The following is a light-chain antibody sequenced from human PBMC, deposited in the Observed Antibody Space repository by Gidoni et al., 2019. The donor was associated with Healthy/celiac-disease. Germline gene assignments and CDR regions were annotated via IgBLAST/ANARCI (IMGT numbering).Light chain of an antibody. CDR3: SSYTSSSTSYV. CDR1: SSDVGGYNY. Sequence: QSALTQPASVSRSPGQSITISCPGTSSDVGGYNYVSWYQQHPGKAPKLMIYEVSNRPSGVSTRFSGSKSGNTASLTISGLQAEDEADYYCSSYTSSSTSYVVGTGTKVTVL. V-gene: IGLV2-14*01. J-gene: IGLJ1*01. CDR2: EVS.